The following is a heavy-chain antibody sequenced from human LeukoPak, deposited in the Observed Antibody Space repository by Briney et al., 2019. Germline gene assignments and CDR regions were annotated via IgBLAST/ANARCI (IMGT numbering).Heavy chain of an antibody. Sequence: GGSLRLSCAASGFTFSSYAMHLVRQAPGKGLEWVAVISYDGSNKYYADSVKGRFTISRDNSKNTLYLQMNSLRAEDTAVYYCARDLDYYDSSGYYWYWGQGTLVTVSS. V-gene: IGHV3-30-3*01. CDR1: GFTFSSYA. D-gene: IGHD3-22*01. CDR2: ISYDGSNK. CDR3: ARDLDYYDSSGYYWY. J-gene: IGHJ4*02.